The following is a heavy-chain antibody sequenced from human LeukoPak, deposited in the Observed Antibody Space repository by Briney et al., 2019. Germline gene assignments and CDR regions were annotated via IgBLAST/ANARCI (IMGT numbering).Heavy chain of an antibody. CDR3: ARDHNWGFDY. V-gene: IGHV3-48*02. J-gene: IGHJ4*02. CDR1: GFIFSSFA. CDR2: ISPTYDI. Sequence: GGSLRLSCAASGFIFSSFAMNWVRQAPGRGLEWVSYISPTYDIYYSDSVRGRFTISRDNAKNSLYLQMNSLRDEDTAVYYCARDHNWGFDYWGQGTLVAVSS. D-gene: IGHD7-27*01.